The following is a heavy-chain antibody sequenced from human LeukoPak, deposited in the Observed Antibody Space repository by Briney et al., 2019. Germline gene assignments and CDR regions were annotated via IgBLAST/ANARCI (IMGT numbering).Heavy chain of an antibody. Sequence: PSETLSLTCTVSGGSISSSTYYWGWIRQPPGKGLEWIGSIYDSGSTYYNPSLKSRVTISVDTSKNQFSLKLNYVTAADTAVYYCARDCSGAYGRGYYFDYWGQGTLVTVSS. CDR2: IYDSGST. CDR1: GGSISSSTYY. V-gene: IGHV4-39*07. CDR3: ARDCSGAYGRGYYFDY. J-gene: IGHJ4*02. D-gene: IGHD3-10*02.